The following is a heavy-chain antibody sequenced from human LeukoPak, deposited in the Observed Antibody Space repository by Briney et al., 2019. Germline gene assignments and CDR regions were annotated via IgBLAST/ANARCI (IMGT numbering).Heavy chain of an antibody. CDR3: ARAFYSYFDY. D-gene: IGHD2/OR15-2a*01. Sequence: GGSLRLSCAASVLNFRSSWMSWIRQAPGKGLERVANINQDGSEKYYVDSVKGRFTISRDNAKNSLYLQMNSLRVEDTAVYYCARAFYSYFDYWGQGTLVVVST. J-gene: IGHJ4*02. CDR1: VLNFRSSW. CDR2: INQDGSEK. V-gene: IGHV3-7*03.